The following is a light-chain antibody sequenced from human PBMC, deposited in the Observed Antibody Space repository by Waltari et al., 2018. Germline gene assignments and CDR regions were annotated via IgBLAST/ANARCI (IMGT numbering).Light chain of an antibody. V-gene: IGKV1-5*03. J-gene: IGKJ4*01. Sequence: DIQMTQSPSTLSASVGDRVTITCRASRSIDNWLAWYQQKPGKAPNLLIYKASSLESGVPSRFSGSGSGTEFTLTISNLQPEDFALYSCQQSNSSPHTFGGGTKVESK. CDR3: QQSNSSPHT. CDR1: RSIDNW. CDR2: KAS.